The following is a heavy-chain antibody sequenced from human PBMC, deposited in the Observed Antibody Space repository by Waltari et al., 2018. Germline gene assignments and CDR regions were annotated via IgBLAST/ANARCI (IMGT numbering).Heavy chain of an antibody. J-gene: IGHJ6*02. CDR1: GGTFSSYA. Sequence: QVQLVQSGAEVKKPGSSVKVSCKASGGTFSSYAIRRVRQAPGQGLEWMGRIIPIFGTANYAQKFQGRVTITADKSTSTAYMELSSLRSEDTAVYYCARDQVAVAGTSYYGMDVWGQGTTVTVSS. CDR2: IIPIFGTA. D-gene: IGHD6-19*01. V-gene: IGHV1-69*08. CDR3: ARDQVAVAGTSYYGMDV.